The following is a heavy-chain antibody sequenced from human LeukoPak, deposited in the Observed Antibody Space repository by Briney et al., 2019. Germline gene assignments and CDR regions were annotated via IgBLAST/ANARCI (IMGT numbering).Heavy chain of an antibody. V-gene: IGHV4-34*01. CDR3: ARARGLRPFLEWSYYMDV. CDR2: INHSGST. J-gene: IGHJ6*03. Sequence: SETLPLTCAVYGGSFSGYYWSWIRQPPGKGLEWIGEINHSGSTNYNPSLKSRVTVSVDTSKNQFSLKLSSVTAADTAVYYCARARGLRPFLEWSYYMDVWGKGTTVTVSS. D-gene: IGHD3-3*02. CDR1: GGSFSGYY.